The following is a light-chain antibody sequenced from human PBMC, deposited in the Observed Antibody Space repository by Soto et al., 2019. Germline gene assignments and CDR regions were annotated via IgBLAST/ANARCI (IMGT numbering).Light chain of an antibody. CDR1: SGSIANNY. CDR3: QSYDSDFVV. J-gene: IGLJ2*01. Sequence: NFMLTQPHSVSESPGKTLSISCTRSSGSIANNYVQWYQQRPGSAPTTVIYENNQRLSGVPDRFSGSTDGSSNSASLTISGQQTEDEADYYCQSYDSDFVVFGGGTKLTVL. CDR2: ENN. V-gene: IGLV6-57*04.